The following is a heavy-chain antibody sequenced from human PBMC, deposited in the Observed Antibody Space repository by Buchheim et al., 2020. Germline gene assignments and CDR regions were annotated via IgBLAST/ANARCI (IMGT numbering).Heavy chain of an antibody. J-gene: IGHJ6*02. CDR3: ARDRVIMVRGIDYYYGMDV. CDR1: GYTFTSYY. V-gene: IGHV1-46*01. Sequence: QVQLVQSGAEVKKPGASVKVSCKASGYTFTSYYMHWVRQAPGQGLEWMGIINPSGGSTSYAQKFQGRVTMTRDTSTSKVSMELSSLRSEDTAVYYCARDRVIMVRGIDYYYGMDVWGQGTT. CDR2: INPSGGST. D-gene: IGHD3-10*01.